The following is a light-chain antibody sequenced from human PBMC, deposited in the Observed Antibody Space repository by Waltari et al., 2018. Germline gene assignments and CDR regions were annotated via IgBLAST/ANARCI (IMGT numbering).Light chain of an antibody. V-gene: IGLV3-27*01. Sequence: SFELTQTSSLSVSPGQTVRLTCSGDVLATNYARWFQQKPGQAPILIISKDTERPSGIPERFSGSSSGTTVTLTISGAQVEDEADYYCYSAADNDLGVFGGGTKLTVL. CDR1: VLATNY. J-gene: IGLJ3*02. CDR2: KDT. CDR3: YSAADNDLGV.